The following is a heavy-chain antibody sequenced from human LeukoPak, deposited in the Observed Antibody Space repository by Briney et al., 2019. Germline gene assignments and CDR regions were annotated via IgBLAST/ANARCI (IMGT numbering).Heavy chain of an antibody. V-gene: IGHV3-9*03. CDR2: ISWNTGSI. CDR3: AKDFYPYYYASGGSLVFDY. J-gene: IGHJ4*02. Sequence: GGSLSLSCAASGFTFIDHAMHWVRQAPGKGLEWVSTISWNTGSIVYADSVKGRFTISRDNAKDSLYLQMNSLRAEDMALYYCAKDFYPYYYASGGSLVFDYWGQGTLVTVSS. D-gene: IGHD3-10*01. CDR1: GFTFIDHA.